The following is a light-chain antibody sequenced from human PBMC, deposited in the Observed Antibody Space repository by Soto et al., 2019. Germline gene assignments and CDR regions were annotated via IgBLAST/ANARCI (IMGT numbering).Light chain of an antibody. CDR1: QGVRGD. V-gene: IGKV1-17*01. CDR2: DXS. J-gene: IGKJ1*01. Sequence: IQMTQSLSSLSASLGDRVTMSXRASQGVRGDLGWYQQRPGXPPQXXXADXSTWQPGGPSRCSGSGSATDFTLTISSLQPEDVANYYCLQHNTDPRTFGQGTKVDIK. CDR3: LQHNTDPRT.